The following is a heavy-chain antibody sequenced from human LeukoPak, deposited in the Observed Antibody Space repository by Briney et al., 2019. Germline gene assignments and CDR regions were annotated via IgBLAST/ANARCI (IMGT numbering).Heavy chain of an antibody. CDR1: GGSTSSSSYY. V-gene: IGHV4-39*01. CDR2: IYYTGST. CDR3: ARRLNGMATIDRYLDY. D-gene: IGHD5-24*01. Sequence: SETLSLTCNVSGGSTSSSSYYWVWIRQPPGKGLEWIGNIYYTGSTYYNPSLKSRITISVDTSKNQFSLNLNSVTAADTAVYYCARRLNGMATIDRYLDYWGQGVLVTVSS. J-gene: IGHJ4*02.